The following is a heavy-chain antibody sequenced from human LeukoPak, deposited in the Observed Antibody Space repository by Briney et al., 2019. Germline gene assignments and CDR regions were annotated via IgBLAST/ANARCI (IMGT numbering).Heavy chain of an antibody. CDR3: ARTMVRGLTPLLNWFDP. CDR2: VYYSVST. CDR1: GGSFSSYY. D-gene: IGHD3-10*01. Sequence: ETLSLTCTVSGGSFSSYYWSWIRQPPGKGLEWIGYVYYSVSTNYNPSLKSRVTISVDTSKNQNSLKLSSVTAADTAVYYCARTMVRGLTPLLNWFDPWGQGTLVTVSS. J-gene: IGHJ5*02. V-gene: IGHV4-59*01.